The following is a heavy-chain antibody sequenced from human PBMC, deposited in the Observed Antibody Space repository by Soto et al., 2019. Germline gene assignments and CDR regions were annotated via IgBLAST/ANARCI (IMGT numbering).Heavy chain of an antibody. CDR3: ARHLPNCSGGGCHRGWFDP. CDR2: IYYSGST. J-gene: IGHJ5*02. CDR1: CGSISSSSYY. D-gene: IGHD2-15*01. V-gene: IGHV4-39*01. Sequence: SETLSLTCTVSCGSISSSSYYWGWIRQPPGKGLEWIGSIYYSGSTYYNPSLKSRVTISVDTSKNQFSLKLSSVTAADTAVYYCARHLPNCSGGGCHRGWFDPWGQGTLVTVSS.